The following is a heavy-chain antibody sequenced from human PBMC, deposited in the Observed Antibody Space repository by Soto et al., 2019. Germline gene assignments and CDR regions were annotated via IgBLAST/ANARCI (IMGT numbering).Heavy chain of an antibody. CDR1: GFTFSNHW. D-gene: IGHD3-16*02. J-gene: IGHJ6*02. V-gene: IGHV3-74*01. CDR3: ARGIQYRYGMDV. Sequence: EVQLVESGGGLVQPGGSLRLSCAAAGFTFSNHWINWVRQAPGKGLVWVSRISGDGTGTFYADSVRGRFAISRDNAENTVYLQMNSLRAEDTAVYYCARGIQYRYGMDVWGQGTTVTVSS. CDR2: ISGDGTGT.